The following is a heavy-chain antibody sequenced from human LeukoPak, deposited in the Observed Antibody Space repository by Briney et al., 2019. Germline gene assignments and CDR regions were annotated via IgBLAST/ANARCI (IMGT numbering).Heavy chain of an antibody. J-gene: IGHJ5*02. CDR3: ARDIVVVPAANSWFDP. Sequence: GGSLTLSCAASGFTFSSYWMSWVRQAPGKGLEWMADIKQDGSEKYYVDSVKRRFTISRDNAKNSLYLQMNSLRAEDTAVYYCARDIVVVPAANSWFDPWGQGTLVTVSS. CDR1: GFTFSSYW. V-gene: IGHV3-7*03. CDR2: IKQDGSEK. D-gene: IGHD2-2*01.